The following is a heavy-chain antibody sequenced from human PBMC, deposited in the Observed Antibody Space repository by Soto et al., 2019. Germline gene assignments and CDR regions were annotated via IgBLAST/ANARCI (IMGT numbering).Heavy chain of an antibody. V-gene: IGHV3-7*03. J-gene: IGHJ5*02. CDR2: IKQDGSEK. CDR1: GFTFSSYW. Sequence: EVQLVESGGGLVQPGGSLRLFCAAYGFTFSSYWMSWVSEAPGKGLEWVANIKQDGSEKYYVDSVKGRFTISRDNAKNSLYLQMNSLRAEDTAVYYCARWGSSSSSWFDPWGQGTLVTVSS. CDR3: ARWGSSSSSWFDP. D-gene: IGHD6-6*01.